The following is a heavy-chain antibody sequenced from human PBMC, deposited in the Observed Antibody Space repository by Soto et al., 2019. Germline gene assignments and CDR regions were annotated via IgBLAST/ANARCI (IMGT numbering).Heavy chain of an antibody. J-gene: IGHJ4*02. V-gene: IGHV3-30*18. CDR1: GFTFSSYG. D-gene: IGHD6-13*01. CDR2: ISYDGSNK. Sequence: QVQLVESGGSVVQPGRSLRLSCAASGFTFSSYGMHWVRQAPGKGLEWVAVISYDGSNKYYADSVKGRFTISRDNSKNTLYLQMNSLRAEDTAVYYCAKGAGYSSSWYLDYWGQGTLVTVSS. CDR3: AKGAGYSSSWYLDY.